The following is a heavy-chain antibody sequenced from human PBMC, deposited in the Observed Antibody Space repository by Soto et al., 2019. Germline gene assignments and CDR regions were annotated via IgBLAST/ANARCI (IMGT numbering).Heavy chain of an antibody. V-gene: IGHV1-18*01. CDR2: ISAYNGNT. CDR1: GYTFTSYG. J-gene: IGHJ5*02. Sequence: ASVKVCCKASGYTFTSYGISWVRQAPGQGLEWMGWISAYNGNTNYAQKLQGRVTMTTDTSTSTAYMELRSLRSDDTAVYYCARDPYDILTGYPWGQGTLVTVSS. CDR3: ARDPYDILTGYP. D-gene: IGHD3-9*01.